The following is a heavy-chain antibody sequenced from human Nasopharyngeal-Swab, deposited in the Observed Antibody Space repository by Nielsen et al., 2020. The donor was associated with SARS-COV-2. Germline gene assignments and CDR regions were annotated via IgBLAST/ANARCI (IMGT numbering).Heavy chain of an antibody. CDR3: ARSPYGSEENWFDP. J-gene: IGHJ5*02. CDR1: GFTFSNAW. V-gene: IGHV3-15*01. Sequence: GGSLRLSCAASGFTFSNAWMSWVRQAPGKGLEWVGRIKSKTDGGTTDYAAPVKGRFTISRDDSKNTLYLQMNSLKTEDTAVYYCARSPYGSEENWFDPWGQGTLVTVSS. D-gene: IGHD3-10*01. CDR2: IKSKTDGGTT.